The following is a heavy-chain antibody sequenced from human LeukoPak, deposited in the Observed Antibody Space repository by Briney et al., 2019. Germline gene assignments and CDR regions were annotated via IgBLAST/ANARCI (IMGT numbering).Heavy chain of an antibody. D-gene: IGHD1-26*01. CDR1: GYTFTSYG. Sequence: ASVKVSCKASGYTFTSYGISWVRQAPGQGLEWMGIINTSSGSTSYTQRFQGRVTMTRDTSTSTVYMELSSLRSEDTAVYYCARGGGTYYDVLGSDWGDNWGQGTLVTVSS. CDR2: INTSSGST. J-gene: IGHJ4*02. V-gene: IGHV1-46*01. CDR3: ARGGGTYYDVLGSDWGDN.